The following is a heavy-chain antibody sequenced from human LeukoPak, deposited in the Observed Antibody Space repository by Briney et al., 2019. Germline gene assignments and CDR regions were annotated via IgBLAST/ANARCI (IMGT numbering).Heavy chain of an antibody. CDR3: AREGYSYGLDV. J-gene: IGHJ6*02. D-gene: IGHD5-18*01. V-gene: IGHV3-33*01. Sequence: GGSLRLSCAASGFTFSSYGMHWGRQAPGKGLEWVAVIWYDGSNKYYADSVKGRFTISRDNSKNTLYLQMNSLRAEDTAVYYCAREGYSYGLDVWAKGPRSPSP. CDR2: IWYDGSNK. CDR1: GFTFSSYG.